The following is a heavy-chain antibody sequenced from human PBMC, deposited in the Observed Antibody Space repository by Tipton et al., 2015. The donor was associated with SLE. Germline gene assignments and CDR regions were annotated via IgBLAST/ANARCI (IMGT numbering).Heavy chain of an antibody. CDR2: ISSDSSKI. CDR1: GFTFKIYT. Sequence: SLRLSCAASGFTFKIYTMNWVRQAPGKGLEWVSSISSDSSKIYYAESLKGRFTISRDNAKNLVFLQMRSLKAEDSAVYFCAREDYYNSDAAFDIWGQGTMVTVSS. V-gene: IGHV3-21*06. CDR3: AREDYYNSDAAFDI. D-gene: IGHD3-22*01. J-gene: IGHJ3*02.